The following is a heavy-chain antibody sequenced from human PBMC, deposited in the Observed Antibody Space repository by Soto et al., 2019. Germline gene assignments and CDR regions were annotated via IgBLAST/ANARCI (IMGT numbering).Heavy chain of an antibody. CDR3: ARDTGTYYDILTGYYPPGGFDY. CDR2: INAGNGNT. D-gene: IGHD3-9*01. J-gene: IGHJ4*02. CDR1: GYTFTSYA. Sequence: GASVKVSCKASGYTFTSYAMHWVRQAPGQRLEWMGWINAGNGNTKYSQKFQGRVTITRDTSASTAYMELSSLRSEDTAVYYCARDTGTYYDILTGYYPPGGFDYWGQGTLVTVSS. V-gene: IGHV1-3*01.